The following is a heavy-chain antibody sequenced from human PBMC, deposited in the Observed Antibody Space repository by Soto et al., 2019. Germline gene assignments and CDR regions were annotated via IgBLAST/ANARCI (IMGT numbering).Heavy chain of an antibody. J-gene: IGHJ4*02. CDR2: MNPNSGNT. CDR3: ARGGYCNYEQDGDY. D-gene: IGHD4-4*01. V-gene: IGHV1-8*01. Sequence: QEQLVQSGAEVKKPGASVKVSCKASGYTFTSYDINWVRQATGQGLEWMGWMNPNSGNTGYAQKFHVRITMTRNTSISTAYMDLSSLRSEDTAVYYCARGGYCNYEQDGDYWGQGTLVTVCS. CDR1: GYTFTSYD.